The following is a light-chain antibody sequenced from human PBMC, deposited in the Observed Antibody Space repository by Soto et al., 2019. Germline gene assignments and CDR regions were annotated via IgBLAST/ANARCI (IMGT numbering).Light chain of an antibody. J-gene: IGLJ1*01. CDR3: FSYTSSTTNV. Sequence: QSALTQPASVSGSPGQSITISCAGTRSDLGGYNFVSWYQQHPGKAPKLMIFEVTKRPSGVSNRFSGSKSGNTASLTISGLQADDDADYYCFSYTSSTTNVFGSGTTLTVL. CDR2: EVT. V-gene: IGLV2-14*01. CDR1: RSDLGGYNF.